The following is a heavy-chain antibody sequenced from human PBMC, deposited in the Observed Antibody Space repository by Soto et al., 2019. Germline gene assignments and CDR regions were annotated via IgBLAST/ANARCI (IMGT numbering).Heavy chain of an antibody. J-gene: IGHJ6*02. Sequence: PSETLSLTCTVSGDSINCYYWSWIRQPPGKGLEWIGYIYYSGSTNYNPSLNSRATISLDPSKSQFSLKLTSVTAADTAVYYCAGTSTTVYAMDVWGQGTTVTVSS. CDR1: GDSINCYY. D-gene: IGHD4-17*01. CDR3: AGTSTTVYAMDV. CDR2: IYYSGST. V-gene: IGHV4-59*13.